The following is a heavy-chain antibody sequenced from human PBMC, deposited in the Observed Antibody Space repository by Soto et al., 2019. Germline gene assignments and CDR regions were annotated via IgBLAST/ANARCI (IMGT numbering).Heavy chain of an antibody. D-gene: IGHD1-1*01. V-gene: IGHV3-30*18. CDR2: ISWDGLAQ. J-gene: IGHJ4*02. Sequence: GGSLRLSCEASGFSFSRYGMHWVRQAPGMGLEWVAVISWDGLAQYYADSVKGRFTISRDNSQSTLYLQMNSLRTEDTAIYYCAKETIQVGGPNYFDYWGQGALVTVYS. CDR1: GFSFSRYG. CDR3: AKETIQVGGPNYFDY.